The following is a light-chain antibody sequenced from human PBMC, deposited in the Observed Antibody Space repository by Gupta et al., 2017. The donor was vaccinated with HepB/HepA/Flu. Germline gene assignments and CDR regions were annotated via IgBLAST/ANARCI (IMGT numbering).Light chain of an antibody. CDR3: QSYDSSLSGSVV. J-gene: IGLJ2*01. Sequence: QSVLTQPPSVSGAPGQRVTISCTGSSPNIGAGYDVHWYQQLPGTAPKLLIYVNSNRPSGVPDRFSGSKSGTSASLAIAGLQAEDEADYYCQSYDSSLSGSVVFGGGTKLTVL. V-gene: IGLV1-40*01. CDR2: VNS. CDR1: SPNIGAGYD.